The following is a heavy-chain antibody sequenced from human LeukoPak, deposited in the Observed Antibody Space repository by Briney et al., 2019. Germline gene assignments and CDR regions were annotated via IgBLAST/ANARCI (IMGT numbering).Heavy chain of an antibody. CDR2: ISAYNGNT. Sequence: ASVKVSCKASGYTFTSYGISWVRQAPGQGLEWMGWISAYNGNTNYAQKFQDRVTITTDTSASTAYMEMSSLRSEYTAVYYCARAHGSGSYYPSFDYWGQGTLVTVSS. CDR3: ARAHGSGSYYPSFDY. J-gene: IGHJ4*02. D-gene: IGHD3-10*01. V-gene: IGHV1-18*01. CDR1: GYTFTSYG.